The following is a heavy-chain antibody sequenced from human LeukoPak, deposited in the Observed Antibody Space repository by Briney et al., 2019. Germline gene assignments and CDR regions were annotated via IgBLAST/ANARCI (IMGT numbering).Heavy chain of an antibody. J-gene: IGHJ4*02. CDR2: INHSGST. CDR3: ARLGSTDN. V-gene: IGHV4-34*01. Sequence: SETLSLTCAVYGGSFSDYSWTWLRQPPGKGLEWIGEINHSGSTNYNPSLTSRITISVDTSKSQFSLRLSSVTPADTAMYYCARLGSTDNWGQGTLVTVSS. D-gene: IGHD2-2*01. CDR1: GGSFSDYS.